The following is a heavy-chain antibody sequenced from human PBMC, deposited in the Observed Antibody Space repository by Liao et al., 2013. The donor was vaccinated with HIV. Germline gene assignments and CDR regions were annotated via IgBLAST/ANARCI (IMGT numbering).Heavy chain of an antibody. J-gene: IGHJ4*02. CDR2: IDTSGST. D-gene: IGHD1-26*01. Sequence: QVQLQQWGAGLLKPSETLSLTCTVSGGSISSGSYYWSWIRQPAGKGLEWIGRIDTSGSTNYNPSLKSRVTISVDTSKNQFSLKLSSVTAADTAVYYCARASWELLQLDYWGQGTLVTVSS. CDR3: ARASWELLQLDY. V-gene: IGHV4-61*02. CDR1: GGSISSGSYY.